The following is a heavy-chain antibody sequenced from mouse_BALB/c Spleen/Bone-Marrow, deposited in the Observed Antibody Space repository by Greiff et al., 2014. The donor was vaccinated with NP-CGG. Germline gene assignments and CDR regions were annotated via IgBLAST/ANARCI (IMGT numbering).Heavy chain of an antibody. V-gene: IGHV1-26*01. CDR2: INPYNGGT. J-gene: IGHJ4*01. D-gene: IGHD2-1*01. CDR3: ARSVYYGNYYAMDY. Sequence: VQLKHSGPELVKPGASMKISCKASGYSFTGYTMNWVKQSHGKNLEWIGLINPYNGGTSYNQKFKGKATLTVDKSSSTAYMELLSLTSEDSAVYYCARSVYYGNYYAMDYWGQGTSVTVSS. CDR1: GYSFTGYT.